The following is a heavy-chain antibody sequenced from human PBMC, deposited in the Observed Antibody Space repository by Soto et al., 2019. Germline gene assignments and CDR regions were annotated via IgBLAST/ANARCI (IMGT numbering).Heavy chain of an antibody. CDR1: GFTVSSNY. D-gene: IGHD3-3*01. Sequence: PWGSLRLSCAASGFTVSSNYMSWVRQAPGKGLEWVSVIYIGVSTYYADSVKGRFTISRDNSKNTLYLQMNSLRAEDTAVYYCARDRDDFWSRSRGMEVWGKENTVSVSS. V-gene: IGHV3-53*01. CDR2: IYIGVST. J-gene: IGHJ6*04. CDR3: ARDRDDFWSRSRGMEV.